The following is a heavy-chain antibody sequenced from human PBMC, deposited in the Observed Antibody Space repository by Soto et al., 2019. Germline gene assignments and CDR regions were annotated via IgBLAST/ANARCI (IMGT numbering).Heavy chain of an antibody. J-gene: IGHJ6*02. CDR2: INSDGSST. V-gene: IGHV3-74*01. Sequence: GGSLRLSCAASGFTFSSYWMHWVRQAPGKGLVWVSRINSDGSSTSYADSVKGRFTISRDNAKNTLYLQMNSLRAEDTAVYYCARGDLVGGNTYYYYGMGVWGQGTTVTVSS. CDR3: ARGDLVGGNTYYYYGMGV. CDR1: GFTFSSYW. D-gene: IGHD2-15*01.